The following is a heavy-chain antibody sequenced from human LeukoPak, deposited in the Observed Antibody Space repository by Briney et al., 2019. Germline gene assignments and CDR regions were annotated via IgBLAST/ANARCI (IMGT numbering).Heavy chain of an antibody. J-gene: IGHJ4*02. CDR1: GGTFSSYT. D-gene: IGHD3-22*01. V-gene: IGHV1-69*04. CDR2: IIPVLGIA. CDR3: ARDYYDSSGHFDY. Sequence: SVKVSCKASGGTFSSYTISWVRQAPGQGLEWMGRIIPVLGIANYAQKFQGRVTITADKSTSTAYMELSSLRSEDTAVYYCARDYYDSSGHFDYWGQGTLVTVSS.